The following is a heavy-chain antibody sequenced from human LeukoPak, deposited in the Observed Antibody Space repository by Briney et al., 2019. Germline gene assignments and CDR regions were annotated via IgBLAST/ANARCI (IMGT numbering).Heavy chain of an antibody. CDR2: FYFSGST. D-gene: IGHD6-13*01. Sequence: SETLSLTCTVSGGSISSYFWSWIRQPPGNGLGGMGDFYFSGSTTYNPSLKSRVTISVDTSKNQFSLKLSSVTAADTAVYYCARSYSSSWYVSVWFDPWGQGTLVTVSS. CDR1: GGSISSYF. V-gene: IGHV4-59*12. J-gene: IGHJ5*01. CDR3: ARSYSSSWYVSVWFDP.